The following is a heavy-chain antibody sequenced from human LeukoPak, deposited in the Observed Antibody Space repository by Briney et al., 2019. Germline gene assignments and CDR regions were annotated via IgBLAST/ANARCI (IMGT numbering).Heavy chain of an antibody. J-gene: IGHJ5*02. CDR1: GFSMSSSGYY. V-gene: IGHV4-39*07. D-gene: IGHD3-10*01. Sequence: SETLSLTCTVSGFSMSSSGYYWGWIRQPPGKGLEWIGSIYYSGNTYYNPSLQSRVTISVDTSKNQFSLKLSSVTAADTAVYYCARDRELLWFGEFPRYNWFDPWDQGTLVTVSS. CDR2: IYYSGNT. CDR3: ARDRELLWFGEFPRYNWFDP.